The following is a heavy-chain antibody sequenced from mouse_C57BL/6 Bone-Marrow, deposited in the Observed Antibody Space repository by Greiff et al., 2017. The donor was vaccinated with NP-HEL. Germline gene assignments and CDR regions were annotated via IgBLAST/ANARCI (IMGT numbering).Heavy chain of an antibody. D-gene: IGHD1-1*01. V-gene: IGHV5-6*01. Sequence: EVQGVESGGDLVKPGGSLKLSCAASGFTFSSYGMSWVRQTPDKRLEWVATISSGGSYTYYPDSVKGRFTISRDNAKNTLYLQMSSLKSKDTAMYYCSRHGPYWYFDVWGTGTTVTVSA. CDR2: ISSGGSYT. CDR1: GFTFSSYG. CDR3: SRHGPYWYFDV. J-gene: IGHJ1*03.